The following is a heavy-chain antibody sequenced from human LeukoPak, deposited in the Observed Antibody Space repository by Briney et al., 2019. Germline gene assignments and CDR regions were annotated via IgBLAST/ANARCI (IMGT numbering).Heavy chain of an antibody. J-gene: IGHJ4*02. CDR1: GGTFSSYA. CDR2: IIPIFGTA. Sequence: ASVKVSCKASGGTFSSYAISWVRQAPGQGLEWMGGIIPIFGTANYAQKFQGRVTITTDESTSTAYMELSSLRSEDTAVYYSARDQPRRGPGNHDYWGQGTLVTVSS. D-gene: IGHD1-26*01. CDR3: ARDQPRRGPGNHDY. V-gene: IGHV1-69*05.